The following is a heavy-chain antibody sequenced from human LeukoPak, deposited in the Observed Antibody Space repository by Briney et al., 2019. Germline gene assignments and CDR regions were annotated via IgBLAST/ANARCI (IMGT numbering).Heavy chain of an antibody. V-gene: IGHV4-59*01. CDR2: VDHTGST. D-gene: IGHD1-1*01. CDR1: DDSITMYY. J-gene: IGHJ6*03. Sequence: SETLPLTCSVSDDSITMYYWTWIRQPPGKGLEWIGYVDHTGSTNFNPSLNGRVSISRDTTKNLFSLRLRSVTAADTAVYFCARGRVSSSTWYSTYYYYFYMDVWGKGTTVTVSS. CDR3: ARGRVSSSTWYSTYYYYFYMDV.